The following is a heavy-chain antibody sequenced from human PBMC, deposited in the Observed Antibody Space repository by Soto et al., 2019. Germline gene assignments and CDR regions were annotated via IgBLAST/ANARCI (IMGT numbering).Heavy chain of an antibody. CDR2: ISYDGSNK. CDR3: ARDAVAFDI. V-gene: IGHV3-30*03. D-gene: IGHD4-17*01. Sequence: GGSLRLSCAASGFTFSFYGMHWVRQAPGKGLEWVAVISYDGSNKYYADSVKGRFTISRDNSKNTLYLQMNSLRAEDTAVYYCARDAVAFDIWGQGTMVTVSS. CDR1: GFTFSFYG. J-gene: IGHJ3*02.